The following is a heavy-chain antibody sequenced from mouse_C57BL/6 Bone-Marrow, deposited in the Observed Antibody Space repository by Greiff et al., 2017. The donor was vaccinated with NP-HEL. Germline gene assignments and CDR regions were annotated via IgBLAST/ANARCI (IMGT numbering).Heavy chain of an antibody. Sequence: VQLQQSGPELVKPGASVKISCKASGYSFTGYYMNWVKQSPEKSLEWIGEINPSTGGTTYNQKFKAKATLTVDKSSSTAYMQHRSLTSEDSAVYYCAIIDDDYDGVGGQGTAITVTA. D-gene: IGHD2-4*01. CDR1: GYSFTGYY. J-gene: IGHJ4*01. V-gene: IGHV1-42*01. CDR3: AIIDDDYDGV. CDR2: INPSTGGT.